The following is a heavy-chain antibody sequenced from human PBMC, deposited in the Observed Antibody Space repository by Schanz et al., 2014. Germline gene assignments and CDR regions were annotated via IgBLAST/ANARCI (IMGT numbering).Heavy chain of an antibody. J-gene: IGHJ3*02. V-gene: IGHV4-30-4*07. CDR2: IYNGGTT. CDR1: GGSVSSGGYS. CDR3: ATRRHDSTGSWSSGGSTDAFDI. D-gene: IGHD3-22*01. Sequence: QVQLQESGPGLVKPSETLSLTCAVSGGSVSSGGYSWSWIRQPPGKGLEWLGYIYNGGTTYYNPPLQSRLSLAVDTSENQFSLKVTSVTSADTAVYYCATRRHDSTGSWSSGGSTDAFDIWGQGTKVTVSS.